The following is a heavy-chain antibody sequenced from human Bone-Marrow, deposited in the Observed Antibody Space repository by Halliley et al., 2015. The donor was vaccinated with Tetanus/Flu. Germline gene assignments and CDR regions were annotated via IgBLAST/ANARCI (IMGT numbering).Heavy chain of an antibody. J-gene: IGHJ4*02. Sequence: SLRLSCAVSGGYINSSNWWSWVRQPPGKGLEWIGEIYHSGSTNYNPSLKSRVTISIDKSKNQFSLKLTSVTAADTAVYYCARDGARAWAYSFNYWGQGILVTVSS. CDR3: ARDGARAWAYSFNY. D-gene: IGHD2-21*01. CDR1: GGYINSSNW. CDR2: IYHSGST. V-gene: IGHV4-4*02.